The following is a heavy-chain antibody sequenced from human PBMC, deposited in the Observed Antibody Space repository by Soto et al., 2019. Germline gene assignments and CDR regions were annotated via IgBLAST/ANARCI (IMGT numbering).Heavy chain of an antibody. CDR2: INAGNGNT. D-gene: IGHD2-2*01. Sequence: QVQLVQSGAEVKKPGASVKVSCKASGYTFTKYAMHGVRQAPGQRLEWMGWINAGNGNTKHSQKFQGRVTITRDTSASTAYMELSSLRSEDTAMYYCARGGEPAAANDRNYFDYWGQGTLVTVSS. V-gene: IGHV1-3*01. CDR1: GYTFTKYA. J-gene: IGHJ4*02. CDR3: ARGGEPAAANDRNYFDY.